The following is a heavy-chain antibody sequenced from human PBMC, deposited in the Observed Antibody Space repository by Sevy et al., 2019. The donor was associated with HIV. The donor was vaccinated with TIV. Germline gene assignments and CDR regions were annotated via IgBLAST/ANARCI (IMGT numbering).Heavy chain of an antibody. D-gene: IGHD2-21*02. Sequence: GGSLRLSCAASGFTFDDYGMSWVRQAPGKGLEWLSYISTSGSTIYQADSVKGRFTISRDNAKNSLFLQMNSLRVEDTAIYYCVRDWDDKFSYGDSDPAVDCWGQGTLVTVSS. J-gene: IGHJ4*02. CDR1: GFTFDDYG. V-gene: IGHV3-48*03. CDR3: VRDWDDKFSYGDSDPAVDC. CDR2: ISTSGSTI.